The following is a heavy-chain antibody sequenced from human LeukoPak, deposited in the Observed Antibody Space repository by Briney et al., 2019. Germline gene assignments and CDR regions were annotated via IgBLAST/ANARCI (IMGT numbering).Heavy chain of an antibody. CDR1: GYTFTNYD. CDR3: ARGRRYCSGGSCYGHSWFDP. CDR2: VNPNSGNT. V-gene: IGHV1-8*01. J-gene: IGHJ5*02. Sequence: ASVKVSCKASGYTFTNYDINWVRQATGQGLEWLGWVNPNSGNTGYAQKFQGRLTMTRNTSISTAYMELSSLRSEDTAVYYCARGRRYCSGGSCYGHSWFDPWGQGTLVTVSS. D-gene: IGHD2-15*01.